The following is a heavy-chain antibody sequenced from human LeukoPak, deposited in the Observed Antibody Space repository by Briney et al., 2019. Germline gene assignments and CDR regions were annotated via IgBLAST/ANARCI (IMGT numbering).Heavy chain of an antibody. D-gene: IGHD5-12*01. V-gene: IGHV3-43*02. J-gene: IGHJ4*02. CDR1: GFTLDDYA. Sequence: GGSLRLSCAASGFTLDDYAMHWVRQAPGKGLEWVSIISGNGGGTYYANSMKGRFTISRDNSKNSLYLQMNSLRTEDTAFYYCARGRGFSGYEAFDYWGQGTLVTVSS. CDR3: ARGRGFSGYEAFDY. CDR2: ISGNGGGT.